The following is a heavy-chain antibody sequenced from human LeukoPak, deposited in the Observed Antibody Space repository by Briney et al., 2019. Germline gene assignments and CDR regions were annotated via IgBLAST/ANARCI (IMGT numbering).Heavy chain of an antibody. J-gene: IGHJ3*01. CDR1: GGSISSGTYY. Sequence: SETLSLTCTVSGGSISSGTYYWSWIRQPAGKGLEWIGLIYTNGRTNYSPSFKSRVTISVDTSKNQFSLKLSSVTAADTAVYYCASAAAGTGAFDVWGRGTMVTVSS. D-gene: IGHD6-13*01. CDR3: ASAAAGTGAFDV. V-gene: IGHV4-61*02. CDR2: IYTNGRT.